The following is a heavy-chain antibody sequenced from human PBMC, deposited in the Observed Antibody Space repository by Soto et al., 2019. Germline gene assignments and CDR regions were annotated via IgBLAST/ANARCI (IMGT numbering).Heavy chain of an antibody. Sequence: EVQLLESGGGLVQPGGSLRLSCAASGFTFSSYAMSWVRQAPGKGLEWVSAISGSGGSTYYADSVKGRFTISRDNSKNTRYLQMNSLRAEDTAVYYCAKDREVLLWFGEYRNWFDPWGQGTLVTVSS. CDR2: ISGSGGST. J-gene: IGHJ5*02. CDR3: AKDREVLLWFGEYRNWFDP. CDR1: GFTFSSYA. D-gene: IGHD3-10*01. V-gene: IGHV3-23*01.